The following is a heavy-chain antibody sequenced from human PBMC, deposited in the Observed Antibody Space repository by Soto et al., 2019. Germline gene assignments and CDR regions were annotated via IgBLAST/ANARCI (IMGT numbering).Heavy chain of an antibody. J-gene: IGHJ5*02. CDR2: ISSSSYI. CDR1: AVSLRTYS. CDR3: ARDAAPECLVTVRINWFLP. D-gene: IGHD6-19*01. Sequence: GEALRDSWAGSAVSLRTYSMNWVRQAPGKRLEWVCSISSSSYIYYADSVKGRFTISRDNAKNSLYLQRNSLRAEDTAVYYCARDAAPECLVTVRINWFLPSGPGRLATV. V-gene: IGHV3-21*01.